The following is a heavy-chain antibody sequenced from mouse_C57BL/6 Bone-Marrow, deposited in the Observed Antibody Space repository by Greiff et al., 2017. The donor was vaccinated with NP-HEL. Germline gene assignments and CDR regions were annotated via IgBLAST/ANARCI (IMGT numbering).Heavy chain of an antibody. CDR1: GYTFTSYW. CDR2: IHPISGST. J-gene: IGHJ2*01. Sequence: QVQLQQPGAELVKPGASVQLSCKASGYTFTSYWMHWVKQRPGQGLEWIGMIHPISGSTNYNEKFKSKATLTVDKSSSTAYMQLSSLTSEDSAVYYSARAFGGYDYCGRGNTLTVTS. V-gene: IGHV1-64*01. CDR3: ARAFGGYDY.